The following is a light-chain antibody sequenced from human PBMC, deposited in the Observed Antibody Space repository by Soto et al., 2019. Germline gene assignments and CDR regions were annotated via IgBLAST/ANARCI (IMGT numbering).Light chain of an antibody. J-gene: IGKJ3*01. V-gene: IGKV3-11*01. CDR2: DAS. Sequence: EIVLTQSPATLSLSPGERATLSCRASQSVSSYLAWYQQKPGQAPMLLIYDASNRATGIPARFSGSGSGTDFTLTISSLEPEDFAVYYCQQRSNWPPGRFTFGPGTKVDIK. CDR1: QSVSSY. CDR3: QQRSNWPPGRFT.